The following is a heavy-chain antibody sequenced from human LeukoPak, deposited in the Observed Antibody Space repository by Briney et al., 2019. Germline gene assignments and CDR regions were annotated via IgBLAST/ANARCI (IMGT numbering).Heavy chain of an antibody. CDR3: ARVRDDYFFDY. CDR2: IHYIGNT. V-gene: IGHV4-31*03. CDR1: GDSITTSGYY. J-gene: IGHJ4*02. D-gene: IGHD3-3*01. Sequence: SETLSLTCTVSGDSITTSGYYWSWIRRHPGAGLEWIAYIHYIGNTYYNPSLESRVAMSIDTSSNQFSLNVASVTAADTAVYFCARVRDDYFFDYWGQGILVTVSS.